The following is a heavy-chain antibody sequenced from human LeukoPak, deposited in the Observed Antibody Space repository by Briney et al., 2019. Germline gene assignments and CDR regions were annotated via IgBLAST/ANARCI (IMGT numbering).Heavy chain of an antibody. D-gene: IGHD4-17*01. J-gene: IGHJ4*02. CDR3: ASPFGDYAWFDY. CDR2: TYHSGST. Sequence: SETLSLTCAVSGYSISSGYYWGWIRQPPGKGLEWIGSTYHSGSTYYNPSLKSRVTISVDTSKNQFSLELSSVTAADTAVYYCASPFGDYAWFDYWGQGTLVTVSS. CDR1: GYSISSGYY. V-gene: IGHV4-38-2*01.